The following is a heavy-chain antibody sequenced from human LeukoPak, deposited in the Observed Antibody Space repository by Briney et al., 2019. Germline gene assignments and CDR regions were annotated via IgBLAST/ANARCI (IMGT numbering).Heavy chain of an antibody. CDR3: ARGGGLRYFDWLLYPDY. V-gene: IGHV1-46*01. J-gene: IGHJ4*02. CDR2: IYPGGGST. D-gene: IGHD3-9*01. CDR1: GYTFTSYY. Sequence: ASVKVSCKTSGYTFTSYYIHWVRQAPGQGLEWMGIIYPGGGSTNYAQKFQGRLTMTRDMSTSTVYMELSSLRSEDTAFYYCARGGGLRYFDWLLYPDYWGQGTLVTVSS.